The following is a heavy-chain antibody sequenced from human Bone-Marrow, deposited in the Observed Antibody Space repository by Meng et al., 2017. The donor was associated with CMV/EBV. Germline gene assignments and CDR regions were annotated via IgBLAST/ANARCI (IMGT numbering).Heavy chain of an antibody. D-gene: IGHD6-19*01. Sequence: GESLKISCAASGFTFSSYALHWVRRAPGKGLEWVSAIGTGGDTYYADSVMGRFTISRDNAKKSLYLHMNSLIAEDTAVYYCARERRVSSGRTYYFDYWGQGTLVTVSS. J-gene: IGHJ4*02. CDR3: ARERRVSSGRTYYFDY. V-gene: IGHV3-47*01. CDR1: GFTFSSYA. CDR2: IGTGGDT.